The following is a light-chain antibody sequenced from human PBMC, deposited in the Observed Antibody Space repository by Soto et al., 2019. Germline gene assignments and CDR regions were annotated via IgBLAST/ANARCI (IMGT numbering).Light chain of an antibody. CDR3: QQYNIGYT. Sequence: IQMTQSPSTLSASVGDRVTITCRASQSINKWVAWFQQKSGRAPKLLIYDAATLQSGVPSRFSGTGSGTDFSLTISSLQLEDFATYYCQQYNIGYTFGQGTRLDIK. CDR1: QSINKW. CDR2: DAA. J-gene: IGKJ2*01. V-gene: IGKV1-5*01.